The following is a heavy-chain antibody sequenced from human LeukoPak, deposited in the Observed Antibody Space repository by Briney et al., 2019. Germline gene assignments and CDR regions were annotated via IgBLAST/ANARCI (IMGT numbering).Heavy chain of an antibody. CDR3: AREGDIVATISYYFDY. V-gene: IGHV3-30*04. CDR1: GFTFSSYA. CDR2: ISYDGSNK. D-gene: IGHD5-12*01. J-gene: IGHJ4*02. Sequence: ARTLRLSCAASGFTFSSYAMHWLRHAPGKGLVGLAVISYDGSNKYYADSVKGRFTISRDNSKNTLYLQMNSLRAEDTAVYYCAREGDIVATISYYFDYWGQGTLVTVSS.